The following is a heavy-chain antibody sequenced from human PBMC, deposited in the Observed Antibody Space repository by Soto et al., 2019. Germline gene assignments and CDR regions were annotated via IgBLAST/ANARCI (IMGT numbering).Heavy chain of an antibody. D-gene: IGHD3-22*01. J-gene: IGHJ5*02. CDR1: GYTFTSYG. CDR2: ITAYNGNT. Sequence: QVQLVQSGAEVKKPGASVKVSCKASGYTFTSYGISWVRQAPGQGLEWMGWITAYNGNTNNAQKPQGRVTMTTDTSTSTAHMELRSLRSDDTAVYYCARGGYYYDSSGPTTEGSWGQGTLVTVSS. V-gene: IGHV1-18*01. CDR3: ARGGYYYDSSGPTTEGS.